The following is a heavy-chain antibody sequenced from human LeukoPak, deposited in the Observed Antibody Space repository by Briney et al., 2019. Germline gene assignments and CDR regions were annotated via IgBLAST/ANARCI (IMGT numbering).Heavy chain of an antibody. CDR1: GFSFSSDA. V-gene: IGHV3-23*01. D-gene: IGHD3-22*01. Sequence: GGCLRLSCAAAGFSFSSDAMSWVSQDPGKGLGWVSAIIGSGGSTNYEDAVNGRFTISRDKSKNTLYLQMNSERAEDTAVYYCAKAVMRGSGYYRYDAFDIWGQGTMVTVSS. CDR2: IIGSGGST. CDR3: AKAVMRGSGYYRYDAFDI. J-gene: IGHJ3*02.